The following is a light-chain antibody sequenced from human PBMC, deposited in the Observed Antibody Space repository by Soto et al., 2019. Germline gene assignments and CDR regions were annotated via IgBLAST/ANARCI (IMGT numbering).Light chain of an antibody. CDR3: TSYASGSSHVV. Sequence: QSALTQPTSVSGSAGKSITLSCTGTSSDIGGYDYVSWYQRHPGKAPKVIIYDVNNRPSGVSNRFSGSKSGNTASLTISGLQAEDEADYYCTSYASGSSHVVFGGGTKVTV. J-gene: IGLJ2*01. CDR1: SSDIGGYDY. CDR2: DVN. V-gene: IGLV2-14*01.